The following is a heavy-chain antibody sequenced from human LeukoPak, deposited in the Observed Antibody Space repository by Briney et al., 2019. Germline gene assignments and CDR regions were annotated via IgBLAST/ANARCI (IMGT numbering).Heavy chain of an antibody. CDR3: VRSATIAVFRYGMDV. CDR1: GGSITSLY. J-gene: IGHJ6*02. D-gene: IGHD6-19*01. CDR2: VHHTGVT. Sequence: PSETLSLTCSVSGGSITSLYWSWVRQPPGKGLEYVGYVHHTGVTNYNPSLRGRVTVSMDASKSQFYLKLNSVTAADTAVYYCVRSATIAVFRYGMDVWGQGTTVTVSS. V-gene: IGHV4-59*11.